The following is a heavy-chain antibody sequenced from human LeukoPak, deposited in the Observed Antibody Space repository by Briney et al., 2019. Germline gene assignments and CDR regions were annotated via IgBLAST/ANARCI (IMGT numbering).Heavy chain of an antibody. Sequence: RRASVKVPCKASGYTFTGYYMHWVRQAPGQGLEWMGWINPNSGGTNYAQKFQGWVTMARDTSISTAYMELSRLRSDDTAVYYCARDLAENYYDSSDHMGLHVFDIWGQGTMVTVSS. D-gene: IGHD3-22*01. CDR3: ARDLAENYYDSSDHMGLHVFDI. J-gene: IGHJ3*02. V-gene: IGHV1-2*04. CDR1: GYTFTGYY. CDR2: INPNSGGT.